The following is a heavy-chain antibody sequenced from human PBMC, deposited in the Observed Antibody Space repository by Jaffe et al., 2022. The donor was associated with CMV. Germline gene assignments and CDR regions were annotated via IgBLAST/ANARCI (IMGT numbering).Heavy chain of an antibody. Sequence: EVQVVESGGDLVKPGGSLRLSCAASGFPFKAAWMTWVRQAPGKGLEWVGLIKDESNGGTTDYAAPVKGRFSISRDDSKNTVYLQMNSLRTEDTAVYYCAWLYYHYMDVWGKGTTVTVSS. J-gene: IGHJ6*03. V-gene: IGHV3-15*01. CDR3: AWLYYHYMDV. CDR1: GFPFKAAW. CDR2: IKDESNGGTT. D-gene: IGHD5-12*01.